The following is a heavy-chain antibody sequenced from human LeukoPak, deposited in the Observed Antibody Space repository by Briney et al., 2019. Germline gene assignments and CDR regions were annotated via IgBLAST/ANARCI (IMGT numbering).Heavy chain of an antibody. V-gene: IGHV1-69*04. J-gene: IGHJ4*02. CDR2: IIPILGIA. Sequence: SVKVSCKASGCTFSSYAISWVRQAPGQGLEWMGRIIPILGIANYAQKFQGRVTITADKSTSTAYMELSSLRSEDTAVYYCARVYSGSYYGYYFDYWGQGTLVTVSS. D-gene: IGHD1-26*01. CDR3: ARVYSGSYYGYYFDY. CDR1: GCTFSSYA.